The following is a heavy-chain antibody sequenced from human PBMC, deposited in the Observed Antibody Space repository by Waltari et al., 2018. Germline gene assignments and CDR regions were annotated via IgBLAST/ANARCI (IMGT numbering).Heavy chain of an antibody. V-gene: IGHV3-30-3*01. J-gene: IGHJ4*02. CDR1: GLPSRRYA. CDR3: GGDYFDY. CDR2: ISYDGSNK. Sequence: HVQRVESGGCVVEPGRSLRLSCAASGLPSRRYAMPWVRQAPGKGLGWVEVISYDGSNKYYPDSVKGRFTISRDNSKNTLYLQMNSLRAEDTAVYYCGGDYFDYWGQGTLVTVSS.